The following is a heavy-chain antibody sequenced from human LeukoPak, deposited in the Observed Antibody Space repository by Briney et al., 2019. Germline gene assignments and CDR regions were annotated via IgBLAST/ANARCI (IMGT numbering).Heavy chain of an antibody. CDR3: AKDASVKVRGVLYAFDI. CDR1: GFTFGDYA. Sequence: QSGGSLRLSCTASGFTFGDYAMSWFRQAPGKGLEWVGFIRSKAYGGTTEYAASVKGRFTISRDDSKSIAYLQMNSLRAEDTAVYYCAKDASVKVRGVLYAFDIWGQGTMVTVSS. J-gene: IGHJ3*02. CDR2: IRSKAYGGTT. V-gene: IGHV3-49*03. D-gene: IGHD3-10*01.